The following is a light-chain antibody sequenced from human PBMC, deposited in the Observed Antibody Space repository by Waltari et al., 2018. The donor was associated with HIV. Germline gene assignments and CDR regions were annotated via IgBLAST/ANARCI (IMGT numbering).Light chain of an antibody. CDR2: EFP. J-gene: IGLJ3*02. V-gene: IGLV2-14*01. Sequence: QSALAQPASVSGYPGQSVTIYCTGVGRDVYDGVAWYQHHPCKAPKVIIYEFPNRPSGVSHRFSGSKSCNTASLTISGLQSEDEADYFCTSYLSSSSPAFGGGTRVTVL. CDR3: TSYLSSSSPA. CDR1: GRDVYDG.